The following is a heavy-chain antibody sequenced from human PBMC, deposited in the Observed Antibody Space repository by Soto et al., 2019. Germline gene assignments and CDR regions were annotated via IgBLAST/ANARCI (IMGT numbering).Heavy chain of an antibody. D-gene: IGHD3-22*01. J-gene: IGHJ4*02. CDR2: ISYDGSNK. CDR1: GFTFSSYG. V-gene: IGHV3-30*03. CDR3: AGYYDQQGDY. Sequence: QVQLVESGGGVVQPGRSLRLSCAASGFTFSSYGMHWVRQAPGKGLERVAVISYDGSNKYYADSVKGRFTISRDNSKNTLYLQMNSLRAEDAAVYYCAGYYDQQGDYWGQGTLVTVSS.